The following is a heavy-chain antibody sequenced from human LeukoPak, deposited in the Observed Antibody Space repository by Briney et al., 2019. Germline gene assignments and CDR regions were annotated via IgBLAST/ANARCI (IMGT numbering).Heavy chain of an antibody. CDR1: GYTFANYY. Sequence: ASVKASCKASGYTFANYYMHWVRQAPGQGLEWMGIINPSGGSTGYAQNFQGRVTMTRDMSTSTVYMELSCVRSEDTAVYYCAKAMDSSSVSYMDVWGKGTTVTVSS. V-gene: IGHV1-46*01. CDR3: AKAMDSSSVSYMDV. D-gene: IGHD6-6*01. CDR2: INPSGGST. J-gene: IGHJ6*03.